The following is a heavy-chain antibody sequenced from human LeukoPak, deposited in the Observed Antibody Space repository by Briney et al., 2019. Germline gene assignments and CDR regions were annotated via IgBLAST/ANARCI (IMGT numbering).Heavy chain of an antibody. V-gene: IGHV3-21*01. Sequence: GGSLRLSCAASGFTFSSYSMNWVRQAPGKGLEWVSSISSSSSYIYYADSVKGRFTISRNNAKNSLYLQMNSLRAEDTAVYYCARVDTAMKFDYWGQGTLVTVSS. CDR2: ISSSSSYI. CDR1: GFTFSSYS. D-gene: IGHD5-18*01. J-gene: IGHJ4*02. CDR3: ARVDTAMKFDY.